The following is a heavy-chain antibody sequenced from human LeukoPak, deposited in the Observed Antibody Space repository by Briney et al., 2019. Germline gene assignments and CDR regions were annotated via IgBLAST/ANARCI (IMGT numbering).Heavy chain of an antibody. CDR1: GFTFSSYT. CDR2: ITGSGDTI. Sequence: PGGSLRLSCAASGFTFSSYTMNWVRQAPGKGLEWLSSITGSGDTISYADSVRGRFTISRDSARNSLYLQMNSLRAEDTAVYYCAKDPGGSGSPFGWFDPWGQGTLVTVSS. D-gene: IGHD3-10*01. CDR3: AKDPGGSGSPFGWFDP. J-gene: IGHJ5*02. V-gene: IGHV3-48*01.